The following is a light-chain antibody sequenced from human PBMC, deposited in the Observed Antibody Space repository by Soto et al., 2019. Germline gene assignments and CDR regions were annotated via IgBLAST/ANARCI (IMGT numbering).Light chain of an antibody. J-gene: IGLJ1*01. CDR1: SSDVGGYDY. CDR2: EVN. V-gene: IGLV2-14*01. CDR3: SSYTSSSTLEGV. Sequence: QSVLTQPASVSGSPGQSITISCTGTSSDVGGYDYVSWYQLHPGKAPKLMVFEVNNRPSGVSDRFSGSKSGNTASLTISGPQVEDEADYVCSSYTSSSTLEGVFGTGTKLTVL.